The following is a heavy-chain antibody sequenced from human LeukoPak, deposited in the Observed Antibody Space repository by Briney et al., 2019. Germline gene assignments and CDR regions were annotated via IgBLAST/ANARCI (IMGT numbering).Heavy chain of an antibody. CDR3: AVRAGSYWFDP. CDR1: GYVFTSYD. V-gene: IGHV1-8*01. Sequence: ASVKVSCKASGYVFTSYDINWVRQATGQGLEWMGWMIPGSGNTGYAQKFQGRVTMTRNTSINTAYLELSSLRSDDTAVYYCAVRAGSYWFDPWGQGTLVTVSP. CDR2: MIPGSGNT. D-gene: IGHD1-26*01. J-gene: IGHJ5*02.